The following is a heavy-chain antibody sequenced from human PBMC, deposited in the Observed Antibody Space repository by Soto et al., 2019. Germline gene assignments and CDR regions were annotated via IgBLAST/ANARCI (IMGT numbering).Heavy chain of an antibody. Sequence: ASVKVSCKASGYTFTSYYMHWVRQAPGQGLEWMGMINAYNGNTSYAQKLQGRVSLTTDTSSTTAYMELRSLTSDDTAVYYCARDLVPGYTGFSDYWGQGTLVTGLL. J-gene: IGHJ4*02. CDR2: INAYNGNT. CDR1: GYTFTSYY. D-gene: IGHD5-12*01. CDR3: ARDLVPGYTGFSDY. V-gene: IGHV1-18*04.